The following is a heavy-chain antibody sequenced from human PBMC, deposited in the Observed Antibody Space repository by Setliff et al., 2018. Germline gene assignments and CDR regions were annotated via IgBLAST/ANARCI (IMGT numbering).Heavy chain of an antibody. CDR1: GYSVTTNW. CDR3: ARRAAAHDWFDP. J-gene: IGHJ5*02. CDR2: IYPGDSDT. Sequence: PGESLKISCKASGYSVTTNWIGWVRQMPGKGLEWMGIIYPGDSDTIHSPSFQGQVTIPADKTLSTAYLQWSSLKASDTAIYYCARRAAAHDWFDPWGQGTLVTVSS. D-gene: IGHD2-15*01. V-gene: IGHV5-51*01.